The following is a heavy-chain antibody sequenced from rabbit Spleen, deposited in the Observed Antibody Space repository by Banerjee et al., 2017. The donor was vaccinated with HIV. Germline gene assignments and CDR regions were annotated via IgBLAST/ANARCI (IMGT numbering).Heavy chain of an antibody. D-gene: IGHD8-1*01. CDR3: ARDSGTSFSSYGMDL. CDR2: INTATGKA. J-gene: IGHJ6*01. CDR1: GFSFSSSYD. V-gene: IGHV1S45*01. Sequence: QEQLVESGGGLVKPGASLTLICTASGFSFSSSYDMCWVRQAPGKGLEWIACINTATGKAVYASWAKGRFTISKTSSTTVTLQMTSLTAADTATYFCARDSGTSFSSYGMDLWGPGTLVT.